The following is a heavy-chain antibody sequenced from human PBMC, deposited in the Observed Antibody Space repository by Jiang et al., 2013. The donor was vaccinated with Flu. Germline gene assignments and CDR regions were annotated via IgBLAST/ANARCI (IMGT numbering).Heavy chain of an antibody. D-gene: IGHD6-19*01. CDR1: GDSVSSNSAA. J-gene: IGHJ4*02. CDR3: ARAPVAGSSYFDY. Sequence: QTLSLTCAISGDSVSSNSAAWNWIRQSPSRGLEWLGRTYYRSKWYNEFALSVKSRVTIHPDTSKNQFSLQLNSVTPGDTAVYYCARAPVAGSSYFDYWGQGTLVTVSS. V-gene: IGHV6-1*01. CDR2: TYYRSKWYN.